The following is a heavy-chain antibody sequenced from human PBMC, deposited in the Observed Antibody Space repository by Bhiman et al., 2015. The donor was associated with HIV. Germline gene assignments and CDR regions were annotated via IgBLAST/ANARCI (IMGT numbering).Heavy chain of an antibody. CDR1: GFTFSSYG. CDR2: MSYDGSNK. CDR3: AKDLMGRGNYYYYYYMDV. J-gene: IGHJ6*03. V-gene: IGHV3-30*18. Sequence: QVQLVESGGGLVKPGRSLRLSCSASGFTFSSYGMHWVRQAPGKGLEWVAVMSYDGSNKYYADSVKGRFTISRDNSKNTLYLQMNSLRADDTAVYYCAKDLMGRGNYYYYYYMDVWGKGTTVTVSS. D-gene: IGHD3-10*01.